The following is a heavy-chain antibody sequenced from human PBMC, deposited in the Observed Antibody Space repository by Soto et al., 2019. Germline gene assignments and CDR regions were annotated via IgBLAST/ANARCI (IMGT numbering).Heavy chain of an antibody. Sequence: QVQLVQSGAEVKKPGASVKVSCKASGYTFTSHDINWVRQAAGQGLEWMGWMNPNSGNAGYAQKFQGRVTMTRDTSISTAYMELSSLTSEDTAVYYCAREVVGSSNQPIDYWGQGSLVTVSS. V-gene: IGHV1-8*01. J-gene: IGHJ4*02. D-gene: IGHD1-26*01. CDR1: GYTFTSHD. CDR2: MNPNSGNA. CDR3: AREVVGSSNQPIDY.